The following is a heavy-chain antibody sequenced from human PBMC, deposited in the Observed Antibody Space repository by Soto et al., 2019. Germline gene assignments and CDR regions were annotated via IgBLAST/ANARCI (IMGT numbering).Heavy chain of an antibody. J-gene: IGHJ4*02. Sequence: QVTLKESGPVLVKPTETLTLTCTVSGFSLSNARMGVSWIRQPPGKALEWLAHIFSNDEKSYSTSLKSRLTISKATSKSQVVLTMTNMDPVDTATYYCARTGGVDGYTYFDYWGQGTLVTVSS. D-gene: IGHD5-12*01. CDR1: GFSLSNARMG. CDR3: ARTGGVDGYTYFDY. CDR2: IFSNDEK. V-gene: IGHV2-26*01.